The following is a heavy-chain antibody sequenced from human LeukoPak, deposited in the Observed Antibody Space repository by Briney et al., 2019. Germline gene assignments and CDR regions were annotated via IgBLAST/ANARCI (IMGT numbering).Heavy chain of an antibody. CDR3: AKSMVRVVRSNYMDV. D-gene: IGHD3-10*01. Sequence: PGGTLRLSCAASGFTFSSYAMSWVRQAPGKGLEWVSAISGSGGSTYYADSVKGRFTISRDNSKNTLYLQMNSLRAEDTAVYYCAKSMVRVVRSNYMDVWGKGTTVTVSS. J-gene: IGHJ6*03. CDR2: ISGSGGST. CDR1: GFTFSSYA. V-gene: IGHV3-23*01.